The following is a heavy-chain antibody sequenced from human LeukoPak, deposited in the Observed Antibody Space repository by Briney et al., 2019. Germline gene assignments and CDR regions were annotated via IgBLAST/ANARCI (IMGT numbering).Heavy chain of an antibody. CDR3: ARDPYGEGWFDP. Sequence: PSETLSLTCTVSGGSVSSGTYYWSWIRQPPGKGLEWIGYIYNRGSTKSNPSLKSRVTILVDTSKNQFSLELSSVTAADTAVYYCARDPYGEGWFDPWGQGTLVTVSS. V-gene: IGHV4-61*01. D-gene: IGHD4-17*01. CDR1: GGSVSSGTYY. J-gene: IGHJ5*02. CDR2: IYNRGST.